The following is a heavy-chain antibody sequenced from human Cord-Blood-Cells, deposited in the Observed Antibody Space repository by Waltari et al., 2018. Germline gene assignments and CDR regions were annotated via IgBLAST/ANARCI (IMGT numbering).Heavy chain of an antibody. CDR1: GGPISSYS. CDR3: ARAGSGSYYYYYGMDV. CDR2: IYYSGST. D-gene: IGHD3-10*01. J-gene: IGHJ6*02. Sequence: QVQLQESGPGLVKPSETLSLTCTVPGGPISSYSWSWLRQPPGKGLEWIGYIYYSGSTNYNPSLKSRVTISVDTSKNQFSLKLSSVTAADTAVYYCARAGSGSYYYYYGMDVWGQGTTVTVSS. V-gene: IGHV4-59*01.